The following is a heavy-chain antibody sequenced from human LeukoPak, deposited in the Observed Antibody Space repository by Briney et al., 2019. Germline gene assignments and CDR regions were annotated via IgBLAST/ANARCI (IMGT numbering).Heavy chain of an antibody. Sequence: GGSLRLSCAASGFTFSSYEMNWVRQAPGKGLEWVSYISSSGSTIYYADSVKGRFTISRDNAKNSLYLQMNSLRAEDTAVYYCARDAPLTYKVNWGQGTLVTVSS. CDR3: ARDAPLTYKVN. D-gene: IGHD3-9*01. CDR1: GFTFSSYE. CDR2: ISSSGSTI. V-gene: IGHV3-48*03. J-gene: IGHJ4*02.